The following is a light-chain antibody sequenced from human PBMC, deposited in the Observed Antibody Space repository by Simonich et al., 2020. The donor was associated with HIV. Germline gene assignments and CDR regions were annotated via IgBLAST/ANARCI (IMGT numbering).Light chain of an antibody. Sequence: DIQMTQSPSSLSASVGDRDPITCRARQGMSNSLAWYQQKPGKAPKLLLYTASRLESGVPSRFSGSGSGTDYTLTISSLQPEDFATYYCQQYYSNLVTFGGGTKVEI. CDR3: QQYYSNLVT. CDR1: QGMSNS. CDR2: TAS. V-gene: IGKV1-NL1*01. J-gene: IGKJ4*01.